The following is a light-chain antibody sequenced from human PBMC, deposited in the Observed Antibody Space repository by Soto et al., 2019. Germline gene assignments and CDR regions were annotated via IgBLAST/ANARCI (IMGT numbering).Light chain of an antibody. CDR1: QRIDTW. V-gene: IGKV1-5*03. Sequence: DIQMTQSPSTLSASLGDRVTITCRASQRIDTWLAGYQQKPGTAPKLLVYKATILQSGVPSRFSGSGSGTDFTLTISSLQPEDFATYYCLQYSSYWTSDQGTKVDI. CDR3: LQYSSYWT. J-gene: IGKJ1*01. CDR2: KAT.